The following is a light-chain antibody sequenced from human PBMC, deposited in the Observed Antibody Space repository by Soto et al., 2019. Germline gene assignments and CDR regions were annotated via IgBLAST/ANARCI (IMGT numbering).Light chain of an antibody. Sequence: DIQMTQSPSSLSASVGDRVTITCQASQDISNYLNWYQQKPGKAPKFLMSAASSLQSGVPSRFSGSGSGTGFTLTISTLQPEDFEIYYCQQSYSAPWTFGQGTKVDIK. CDR1: QDISNY. CDR3: QQSYSAPWT. J-gene: IGKJ1*01. CDR2: AAS. V-gene: IGKV1-39*01.